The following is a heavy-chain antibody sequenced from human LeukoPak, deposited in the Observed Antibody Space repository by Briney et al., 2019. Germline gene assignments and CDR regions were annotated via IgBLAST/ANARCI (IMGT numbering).Heavy chain of an antibody. D-gene: IGHD6-13*01. CDR1: GFTYSSYA. Sequence: PGGSLRLSCAASGFTYSSYAMSWVRQAPGKGLEWVSAISGSGGTTYYADSVKGRFTISRDNSKNTLYLQMNSLRAEDTAVYYCAKRAYSSSCFDYWGQGTLVTVSS. J-gene: IGHJ4*02. V-gene: IGHV3-23*01. CDR3: AKRAYSSSCFDY. CDR2: ISGSGGTT.